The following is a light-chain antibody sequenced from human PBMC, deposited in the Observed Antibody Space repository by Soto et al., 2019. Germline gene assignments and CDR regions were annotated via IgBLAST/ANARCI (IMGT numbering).Light chain of an antibody. CDR1: SRDVGIYHY. CDR2: EVT. CDR3: SSYTTSSTRV. V-gene: IGLV2-14*01. J-gene: IGLJ1*01. Sequence: QSVLTQPASVSGSPGQSIAISCTGSSRDVGIYHYVPWYQQHPGKVPKLIIYEVTNRPSGVSDRFSGSKSGNTASLTISGLQAEDEADYYCSSYTTSSTRVFGTGTKVTV.